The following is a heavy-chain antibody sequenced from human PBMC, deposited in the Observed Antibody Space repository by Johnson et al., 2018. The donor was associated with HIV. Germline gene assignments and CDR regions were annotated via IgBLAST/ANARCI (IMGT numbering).Heavy chain of an antibody. CDR3: ARDQITMIPRYAFDI. Sequence: VQLVESGGGVVQPGRSLRLSCAASGFTFSSYAMHWVRQAPGKGLEWVAVISYDGNNKYYADSVKGRFTISRDNSKNTLYMQMNSLRPEDTAVYYCARDQITMIPRYAFDIWGQGTMVTVSS. J-gene: IGHJ3*02. V-gene: IGHV3-30*04. CDR2: ISYDGNNK. CDR1: GFTFSSYA. D-gene: IGHD3-22*01.